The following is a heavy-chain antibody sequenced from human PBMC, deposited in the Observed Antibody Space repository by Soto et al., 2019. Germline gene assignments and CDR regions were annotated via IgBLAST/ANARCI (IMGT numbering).Heavy chain of an antibody. CDR1: GGSFSGYY. V-gene: IGHV4-34*01. Sequence: SETLSLTCAVYGGSFSGYYWSWIRQPPGKGLEWIGEINHSGSTNYNPSLKSRVTISVDTSKNQFSLKLSSVTAADTAVYYCASRGYSYGQYDYWGRGTLVTVSS. D-gene: IGHD5-18*01. CDR2: INHSGST. J-gene: IGHJ4*02. CDR3: ASRGYSYGQYDY.